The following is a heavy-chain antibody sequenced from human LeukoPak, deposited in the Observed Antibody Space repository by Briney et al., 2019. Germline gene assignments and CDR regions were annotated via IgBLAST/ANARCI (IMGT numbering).Heavy chain of an antibody. CDR1: GGSISGYY. J-gene: IGHJ6*03. CDR3: ASGHYYYMDV. V-gene: IGHV4-59*01. CDR2: IYYSGST. Sequence: SETLSLTCTVSGGSISGYYWSWIRQPAGKGLEWIGYIYYSGSTNYNPSLKSRVTISVDTSKNQFSLKLSSVTAADTAVYYCASGHYYYMDVRGKGTTVTISS.